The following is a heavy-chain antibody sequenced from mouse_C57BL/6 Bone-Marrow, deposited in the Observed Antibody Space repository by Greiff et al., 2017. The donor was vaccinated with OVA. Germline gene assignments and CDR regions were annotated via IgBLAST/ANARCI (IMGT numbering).Heavy chain of an antibody. V-gene: IGHV14-4*01. CDR2: IDPENGDT. J-gene: IGHJ4*01. CDR1: GFNIKDDY. CDR3: TTLLYYGSSYDAMDY. D-gene: IGHD1-1*01. Sequence: VQLQQSGAELVRPGASVKLSCTASGFNIKDDYMHWVKQRPEQGLEWIGWIDPENGDTEYASKFQGKATITADTSSNTAYLQLSSLTSDDTAVYYCTTLLYYGSSYDAMDYWGQGTSVTVSS.